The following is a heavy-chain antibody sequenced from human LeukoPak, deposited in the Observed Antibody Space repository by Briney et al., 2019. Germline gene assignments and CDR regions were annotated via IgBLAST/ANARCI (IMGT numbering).Heavy chain of an antibody. CDR1: GGSISSGSYY. CDR2: IYTSGST. Sequence: SETLSLTCTVSGGSISSGSYYWSWIRQPAGKGLEWIGRIYTSGSTNYNPSLKSRVTISVDTSKNQFSLKLSSVTAADTAVYYCARGVQWPYYFDYWGQGTLVTVSS. J-gene: IGHJ4*02. V-gene: IGHV4-61*02. D-gene: IGHD6-19*01. CDR3: ARGVQWPYYFDY.